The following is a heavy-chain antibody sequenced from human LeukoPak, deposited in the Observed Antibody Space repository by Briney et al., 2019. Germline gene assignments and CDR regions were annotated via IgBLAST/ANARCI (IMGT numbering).Heavy chain of an antibody. D-gene: IGHD7-27*01. V-gene: IGHV4-34*01. CDR1: GGSFSGYY. Sequence: SETLSLTCAVYGGSFSGYYWSWIRQPPGKGLEWIGEINHSGSTNYNPSLKSRVTISVDTSKNQFSLKLSSVTAADTAVYYCARRRDWGYPFDYWGQGTLVTVSS. CDR2: INHSGST. J-gene: IGHJ4*02. CDR3: ARRRDWGYPFDY.